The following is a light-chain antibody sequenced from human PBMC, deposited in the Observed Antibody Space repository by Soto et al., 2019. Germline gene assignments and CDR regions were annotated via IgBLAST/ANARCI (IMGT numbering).Light chain of an antibody. J-gene: IGKJ5*01. V-gene: IGKV3-15*01. CDR3: QQYHSRPYT. Sequence: IVLTKSPATLSVSQGERVTLSCRASQSVSSLLAWYQQKPRQAPTLLMYDTSTRATGIPARFSGSGSGTDFTLTISSLQSEDLAIYYCQQYHSRPYTFGQGTRLEI. CDR2: DTS. CDR1: QSVSSL.